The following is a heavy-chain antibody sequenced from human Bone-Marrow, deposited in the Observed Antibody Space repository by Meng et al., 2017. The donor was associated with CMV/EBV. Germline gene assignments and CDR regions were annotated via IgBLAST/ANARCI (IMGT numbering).Heavy chain of an antibody. J-gene: IGHJ6*02. CDR2: MNPNSGNT. V-gene: IGHV1-8*03. Sequence: AAVKVSCKASGYIFTSYDINRVGQATGQGLEWMGWMNPNSGNTGYAKKFQGRGTSTTNTPISTAHMELCRLTSEDTAVYYCARVGVGYYYGMDVWGQGTTVTASS. D-gene: IGHD3-3*01. CDR3: ARVGVGYYYGMDV. CDR1: GYIFTSYD.